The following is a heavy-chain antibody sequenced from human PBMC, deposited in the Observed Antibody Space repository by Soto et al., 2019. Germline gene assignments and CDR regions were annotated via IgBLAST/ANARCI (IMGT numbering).Heavy chain of an antibody. Sequence: QVQLVESGGGVVQPGRSLRLSCAASGFTFSSYAMHWVRQAPGKGLEWVAVISYDGSNKYYADSVKGRFTISRDNSKNTLYLQMKSLRGGDTAVYYCARGGGSYWGGGYYFDYWGQGTLVTVSS. V-gene: IGHV3-30-3*01. CDR1: GFTFSSYA. D-gene: IGHD1-26*01. J-gene: IGHJ4*02. CDR2: ISYDGSNK. CDR3: ARGGGSYWGGGYYFDY.